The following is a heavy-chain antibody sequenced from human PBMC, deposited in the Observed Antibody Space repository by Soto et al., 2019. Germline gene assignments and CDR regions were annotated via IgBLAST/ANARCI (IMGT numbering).Heavy chain of an antibody. CDR3: ARDFYSNPYYFDY. CDR1: GFTFTNYA. CDR2: ISYDGSNK. V-gene: IGHV3-30-3*01. Sequence: PGGSLRLSCAASGFTFTNYAVHWVRQAPGKGLEWVAVISYDGSNKYYADSVKGRFTISRDNSKNTLYLHMNSLRAEDTAVYYCARDFYSNPYYFDYWGRGTLVTVAS. D-gene: IGHD4-4*01. J-gene: IGHJ4*02.